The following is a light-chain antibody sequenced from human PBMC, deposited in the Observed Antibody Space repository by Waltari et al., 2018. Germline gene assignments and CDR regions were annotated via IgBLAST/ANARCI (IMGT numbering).Light chain of an antibody. Sequence: QAALTQPASVAGSPGQSITIPCTGTGSDVGDNNDVAWYQQHPGKAPQLMIFDVSNRPSGVSYRFSGSKSGNTASLTISGLQAEDEADYYCSSYTSSSPYVFGTGTKVTVL. V-gene: IGLV2-14*03. CDR2: DVS. CDR1: GSDVGDNND. J-gene: IGLJ1*01. CDR3: SSYTSSSPYV.